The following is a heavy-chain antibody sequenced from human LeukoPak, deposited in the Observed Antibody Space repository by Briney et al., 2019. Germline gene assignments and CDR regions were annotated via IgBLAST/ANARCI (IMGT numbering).Heavy chain of an antibody. CDR3: ARDPDGYRQGHHFDY. CDR2: IFSGGST. D-gene: IGHD5-18*01. V-gene: IGHV3-66*01. CDR1: GFTVSSNY. Sequence: GGSLRLSCAASGFTVSSNYMSWVRQDPGKGLEWVSVIFSGGSTYYADSVKGRFTISRDNSKSTLYLQMNSLKAEDTAVYYCARDPDGYRQGHHFDYWGQGTLVTVSS. J-gene: IGHJ4*02.